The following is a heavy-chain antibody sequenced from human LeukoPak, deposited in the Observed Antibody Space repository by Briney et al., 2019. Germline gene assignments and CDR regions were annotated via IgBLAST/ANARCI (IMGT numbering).Heavy chain of an antibody. CDR1: GGSISSSSYC. J-gene: IGHJ4*02. CDR2: IYYSGST. Sequence: PSETLSLTCTVSGGSISSSSYCWSWIRQPPGKGLDWIGYIYYSGSTNYNPSLKSRVTISVDTSKNLFSLKLSSVTAADTAVYYCARHKAAGPFDYWGQGTLVTVSS. V-gene: IGHV4-61*05. CDR3: ARHKAAGPFDY. D-gene: IGHD6-13*01.